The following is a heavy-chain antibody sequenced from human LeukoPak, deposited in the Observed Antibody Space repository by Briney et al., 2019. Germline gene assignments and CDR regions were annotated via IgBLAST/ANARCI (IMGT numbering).Heavy chain of an antibody. D-gene: IGHD1-14*01. J-gene: IGHJ4*02. CDR3: ATRTGEEDYFDY. CDR2: IKQDGSEK. Sequence: PGGSLRLSCAASGFTFSSYEMNWVRQAPGKGLEWVANIKQDGSEKYYVDSVKGRFTISRDNAKNSLYLQMNSLRAEDTAVYYCATRTGEEDYFDYWGQGTLATVSS. V-gene: IGHV3-7*01. CDR1: GFTFSSYE.